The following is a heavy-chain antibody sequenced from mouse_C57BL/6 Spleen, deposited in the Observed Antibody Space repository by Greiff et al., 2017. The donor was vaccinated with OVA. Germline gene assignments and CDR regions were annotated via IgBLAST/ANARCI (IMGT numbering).Heavy chain of an antibody. J-gene: IGHJ1*03. Sequence: EVQLQESGGGLVQPKGSLKLSCAASGFTFNTYAMHWVRQAPGKGLEWVARIRSKSSNYATYYADSVKDRFTISRDDSQSMLYLQMNNLKTEDTAMYYCVRDRENYSNRGYFDVWGTGTTVTVSS. D-gene: IGHD2-5*01. CDR2: IRSKSSNYAT. V-gene: IGHV10-3*01. CDR3: VRDRENYSNRGYFDV. CDR1: GFTFNTYA.